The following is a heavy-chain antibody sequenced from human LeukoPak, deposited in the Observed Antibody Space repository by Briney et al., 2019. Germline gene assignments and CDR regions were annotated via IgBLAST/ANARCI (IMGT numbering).Heavy chain of an antibody. CDR2: FSTSSGTI. J-gene: IGHJ4*02. V-gene: IGHV3-48*02. CDR1: GFTFSSFS. Sequence: GGSLRLSCAASGFTFSSFSMNWVRQAPGKGLEWVSYFSTSSGTISYADPVKGRFTISRDDAKNSLYLQMNSLGDEGTAVYYCARDKDFGFDYWGQGTLVTVSS. CDR3: ARDKDFGFDY. D-gene: IGHD3-10*01.